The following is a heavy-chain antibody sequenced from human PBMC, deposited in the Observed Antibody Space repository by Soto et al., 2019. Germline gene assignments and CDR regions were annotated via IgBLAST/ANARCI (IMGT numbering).Heavy chain of an antibody. CDR3: AAGAIFGVVPLDY. CDR1: GGSISSGGYS. V-gene: IGHV4-30-2*01. Sequence: QLQLQESGSGLVKPSQTLSLTCAVSGGSISSGGYSWSWIRQPPGKGLELIGYIYHSGSTFYTPSLKSRVTISVARSKNQFSLKLSSVTAADTAVYYCAAGAIFGVVPLDYWGQGTLVTVSS. D-gene: IGHD3-3*01. J-gene: IGHJ4*02. CDR2: IYHSGST.